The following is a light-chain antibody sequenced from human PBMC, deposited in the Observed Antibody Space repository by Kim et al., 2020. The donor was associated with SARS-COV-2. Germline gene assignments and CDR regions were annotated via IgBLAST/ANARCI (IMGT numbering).Light chain of an antibody. Sequence: SSVKITCTLGRGNSSYISAWHQQRQGKAPRYLMKVEGSGSYNKGSGVPDRSSGCSYGADRYLTISNLQSEDEADYYCETWDSNTRVFGGGTQLTVL. V-gene: IGLV4-60*03. CDR1: RGNSSYI. J-gene: IGLJ3*02. CDR2: VEGSGSY. CDR3: ETWDSNTRV.